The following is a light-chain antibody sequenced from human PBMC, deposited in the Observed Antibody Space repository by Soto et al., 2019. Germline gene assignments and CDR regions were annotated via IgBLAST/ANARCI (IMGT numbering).Light chain of an antibody. V-gene: IGLV1-44*01. CDR2: SDN. CDR3: AAWDDSLNGCV. J-gene: IGLJ1*01. CDR1: SSNIGTYR. Sequence: SVLTQPPSASGTPGQRVTISCSGSSSNIGTYRVSWYQHFPGTAPRLLIYSDNQRPSGVPDRFSASKSGASASLAISGLQSEDEAYFYCAAWDDSLNGCVFGTGTKVTVL.